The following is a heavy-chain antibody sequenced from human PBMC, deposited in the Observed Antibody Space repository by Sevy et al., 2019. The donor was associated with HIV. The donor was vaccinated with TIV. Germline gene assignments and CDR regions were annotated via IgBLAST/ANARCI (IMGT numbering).Heavy chain of an antibody. V-gene: IGHV3-7*03. Sequence: GGSLRLSCAASGFTFSSYWMSWVRQAPGKGLEWVANIKQDGSEKYYVDSVKGRFTISRDNAKNSLNLQMNSLRAEDTAVYYCARDIGWGSGTAGVGYYYYGMDVWGQGTTVTVSS. CDR1: GFTFSSYW. CDR2: IKQDGSEK. J-gene: IGHJ6*02. D-gene: IGHD1-26*01. CDR3: ARDIGWGSGTAGVGYYYYGMDV.